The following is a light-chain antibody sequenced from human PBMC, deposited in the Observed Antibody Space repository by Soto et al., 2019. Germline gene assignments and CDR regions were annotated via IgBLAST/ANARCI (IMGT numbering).Light chain of an antibody. CDR2: WAS. Sequence: DIVMTQSPDSLAVSLGERATINCKSSQSVLYSSNNKNYLTWYQQKPGQPPKVLIYWASTRESGITDRFSGSGAGTDFTLTISSLQAEDVAVYYCHQYYSTPWTFGQGTKVEIK. CDR3: HQYYSTPWT. CDR1: QSVLYSSNNKNY. J-gene: IGKJ1*01. V-gene: IGKV4-1*01.